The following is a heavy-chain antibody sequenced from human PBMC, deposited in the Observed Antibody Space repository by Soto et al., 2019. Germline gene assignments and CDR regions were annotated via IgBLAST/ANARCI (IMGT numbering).Heavy chain of an antibody. CDR3: AKSIVATIALDH. V-gene: IGHV3-23*01. CDR1: GFDFINYA. Sequence: EVQLLESAGGLVQPGGSLRLSCAASGFDFINYAITWVRQAPGKGLEWVSAISGSAVSTYYADSVKGRFTISRDNSRNTLYLQMNSLRAEDTAVYYCAKSIVATIALDHWGQGTLVTVSS. J-gene: IGHJ5*02. D-gene: IGHD5-12*01. CDR2: ISGSAVST.